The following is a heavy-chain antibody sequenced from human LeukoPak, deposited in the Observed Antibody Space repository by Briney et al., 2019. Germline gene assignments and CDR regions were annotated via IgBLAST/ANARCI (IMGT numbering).Heavy chain of an antibody. CDR1: GFTFSTSG. Sequence: GGSLRLSCAASGFTFSTSGMTWVRQAPGKGLDWVSIISGSGGTPYYTDSVKGRFTISRDNPKNTLYLQMNSLRAEDTAVCYCARGRGYSGYDESYPFDYWGQGTLVTVSS. CDR3: ARGRGYSGYDESYPFDY. V-gene: IGHV3-23*01. J-gene: IGHJ4*02. CDR2: ISGSGGTP. D-gene: IGHD5-12*01.